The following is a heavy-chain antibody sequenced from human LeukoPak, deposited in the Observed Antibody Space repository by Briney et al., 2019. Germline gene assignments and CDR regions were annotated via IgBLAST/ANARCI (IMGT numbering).Heavy chain of an antibody. V-gene: IGHV3-23*01. CDR3: ARDGRLDYYDSSGSKRHYAFDI. CDR2: ISGSGGST. D-gene: IGHD3-22*01. Sequence: GGSLRLSCAASGFTFSSYAMSWVRQAPGKGLEWVSAISGSGGSTYYADSVKGRFTISRDNSKNTLYLQMNSLRAEDTAVYYCARDGRLDYYDSSGSKRHYAFDIWGQGTMVTVSS. CDR1: GFTFSSYA. J-gene: IGHJ3*02.